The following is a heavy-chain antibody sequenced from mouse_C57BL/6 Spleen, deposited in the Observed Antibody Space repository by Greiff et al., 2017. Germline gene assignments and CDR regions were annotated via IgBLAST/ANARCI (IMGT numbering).Heavy chain of an antibody. Sequence: VKLVESGPGLVAPSQSLSITCTVSGFSLTSYGVHWVRQPPGKGLEWLVVIWSDGSTTYNSALKSRLSISKDNSKSQVFLKMNSLQTDDTAMYYCARQGDDYDEDYAMDYWGQGTSVTVSS. V-gene: IGHV2-6-1*01. J-gene: IGHJ4*01. CDR3: ARQGDDYDEDYAMDY. CDR2: IWSDGST. D-gene: IGHD2-4*01. CDR1: GFSLTSYG.